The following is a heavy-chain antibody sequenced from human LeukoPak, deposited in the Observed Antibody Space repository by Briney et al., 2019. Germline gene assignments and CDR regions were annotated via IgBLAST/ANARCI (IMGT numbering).Heavy chain of an antibody. CDR3: ARDRAGKAGDDY. V-gene: IGHV3-33*08. J-gene: IGHJ4*02. CDR2: IWYDGSNK. D-gene: IGHD6-19*01. Sequence: GGSLRLSCAASGFTFSSYSMNWVRQAPGKGLEWVAVIWYDGSNKYYADSVKGRFTISRDNSKNTLYLQMNSLRAEDTAVYYCARDRAGKAGDDYWGQGTLVTVSS. CDR1: GFTFSSYS.